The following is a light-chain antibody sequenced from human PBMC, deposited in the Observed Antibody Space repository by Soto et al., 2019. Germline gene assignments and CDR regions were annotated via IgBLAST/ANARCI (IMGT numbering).Light chain of an antibody. CDR1: SSDIGDYNY. CDR3: SSYAGGYNLRV. CDR2: EVT. Sequence: QSALTQPPSASGSPGQSVTISCTGTSSDIGDYNYVSWYQQHPGKAPQLMIYEVTKRPSGVPDRFSGSKSGNTASLTVSGLQAEDEADYYCSSYAGGYNLRVFGTGTKLTVL. J-gene: IGLJ1*01. V-gene: IGLV2-8*01.